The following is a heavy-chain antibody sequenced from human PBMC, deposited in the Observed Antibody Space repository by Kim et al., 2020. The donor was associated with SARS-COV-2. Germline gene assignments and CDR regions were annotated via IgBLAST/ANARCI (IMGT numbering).Heavy chain of an antibody. CDR2: INRDSNST. D-gene: IGHD5-12*01. Sequence: GGSQRLSCAASGFTFSSYWLHWVRQAPGKGLEWVSLINRDSNSTSYADSVKGRFTISRDNAKNTLYLQMNSLRAEDTAVYYCARGEGYRGYDCGYWGQGTLVSVSS. CDR1: GFTFSSYW. CDR3: ARGEGYRGYDCGY. V-gene: IGHV3-74*01. J-gene: IGHJ4*02.